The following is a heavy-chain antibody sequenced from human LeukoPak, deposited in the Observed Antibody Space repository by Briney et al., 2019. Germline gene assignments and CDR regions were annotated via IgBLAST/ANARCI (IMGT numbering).Heavy chain of an antibody. D-gene: IGHD3-3*01. CDR2: IYYSGST. J-gene: IGHJ4*02. Sequence: PSETLSLTCTVSGGSISSSSYYWGWIRQPPGKGLEWIGSIYYSGSTYYNPSLKSRVTISVDTSKNQFSLKLSSVTAADTAVYYCASFPPRSYYDFWSGYYIPYWGQGTLVTVSS. V-gene: IGHV4-39*01. CDR1: GGSISSSSYY. CDR3: ASFPPRSYYDFWSGYYIPY.